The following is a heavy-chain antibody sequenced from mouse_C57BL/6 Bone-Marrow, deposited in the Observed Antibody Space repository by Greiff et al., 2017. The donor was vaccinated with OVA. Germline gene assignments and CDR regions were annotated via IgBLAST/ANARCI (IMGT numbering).Heavy chain of an antibody. CDR3: ARGIYYDYDGAFFAY. D-gene: IGHD2-4*01. CDR1: GYTFTSYG. J-gene: IGHJ3*01. V-gene: IGHV1-81*01. Sequence: VQLQESGAELARPGASVKLSCKASGYTFTSYGISWVKQRTGQGLEWIGEIYPRSGNTYYNEKFKGKATLTADKSSSTAYMELRSLTSEDSAVYFCARGIYYDYDGAFFAYWGQVTLVTVSA. CDR2: IYPRSGNT.